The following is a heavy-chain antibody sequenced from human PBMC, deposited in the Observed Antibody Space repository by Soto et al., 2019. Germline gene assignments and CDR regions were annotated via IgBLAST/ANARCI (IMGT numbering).Heavy chain of an antibody. CDR1: GFTFNSYG. V-gene: IGHV3-48*03. CDR2: ISAGGSRI. J-gene: IGHJ4*02. D-gene: IGHD2-15*01. CDR3: ARDYSRGDFDY. Sequence: EVNLVESVGGLVPPGGSLRLSCVVSGFTFNSYGMNWVRQAPGKGLEWIAYISAGGSRIHYADSVKGRFTISRDNAKNSLFLQTTSLRCDDTAVYYCARDYSRGDFDYWGQGTLVTGSS.